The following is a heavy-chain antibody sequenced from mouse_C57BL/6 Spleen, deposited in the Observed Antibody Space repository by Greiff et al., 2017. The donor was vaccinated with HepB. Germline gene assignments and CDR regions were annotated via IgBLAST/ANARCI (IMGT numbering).Heavy chain of an antibody. Sequence: VQLQQSGTELVKPGASVKLSCKASGYTFTSYWMHWVKQRPGQGLEWIGNINPSNGGTNYNEKFKSKATLTVDKSSSTAYMQLSSLTSEDSAVYYCAREFAITTVVLDYWGQGTTLTVSS. CDR3: AREFAITTVVLDY. D-gene: IGHD1-1*01. CDR2: INPSNGGT. J-gene: IGHJ2*01. V-gene: IGHV1-53*01. CDR1: GYTFTSYW.